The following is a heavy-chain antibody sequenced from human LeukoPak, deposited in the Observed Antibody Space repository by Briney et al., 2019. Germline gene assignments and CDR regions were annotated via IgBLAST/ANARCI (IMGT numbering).Heavy chain of an antibody. CDR2: ISGNGGST. V-gene: IGHV3-23*01. D-gene: IGHD3-10*01. CDR1: GFTFSSYA. CDR3: AKGITMVRGFFDY. J-gene: IGHJ4*02. Sequence: PGGSLRLSCAASGFTFSSYAMSWVRQAPGKGLEWVSSISGNGGSTYYADSVEGRFTISRDNSKNTLYLQMNSLRAEDTALYYCAKGITMVRGFFDYWGQGTLVTVSS.